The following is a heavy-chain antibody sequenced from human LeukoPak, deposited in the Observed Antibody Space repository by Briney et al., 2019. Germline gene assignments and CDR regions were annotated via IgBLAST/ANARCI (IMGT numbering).Heavy chain of an antibody. V-gene: IGHV3-30*04. D-gene: IGHD2-21*02. CDR1: GFTFSRYG. Sequence: PGGSLRLSCAASGFTFSRYGMHWVRQAPGKGLEWVTAISYDGSNKYYADSVKGRFTISRDNSKNTLYLQMNSLRAEDTAVYYCAKDHRAYCGGDCVDFDYWGQGTLVTVSS. CDR3: AKDHRAYCGGDCVDFDY. J-gene: IGHJ4*02. CDR2: ISYDGSNK.